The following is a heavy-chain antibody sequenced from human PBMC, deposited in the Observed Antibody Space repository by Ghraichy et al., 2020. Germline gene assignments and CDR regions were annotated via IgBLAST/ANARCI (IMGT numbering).Heavy chain of an antibody. D-gene: IGHD3-22*01. CDR3: ARSNRSNYYDSSGYFCIWAS. CDR1: GGSISSSSYY. J-gene: IGHJ4*02. CDR2: IYYSGST. Sequence: SETLSLTCTVSGGSISSSSYYWGWIRQPPGKGLEWIGSIYYSGSTYYNPSLKSRVTISVDTSKNQFSLKLSSVTAADTAVYYCARSNRSNYYDSSGYFCIWASWGQGTLVTVSS. V-gene: IGHV4-39*07.